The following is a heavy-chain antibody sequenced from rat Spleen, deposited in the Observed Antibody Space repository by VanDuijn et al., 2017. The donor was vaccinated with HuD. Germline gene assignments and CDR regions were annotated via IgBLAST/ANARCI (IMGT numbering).Heavy chain of an antibody. V-gene: IGHV5-25*01. CDR3: ARHYDYSNWFAY. D-gene: IGHD1-5*01. Sequence: EVQLVESGGGLVQPGRSLKLSCAASGFTFSNYYMAWVRQAPTKGLEWVAYISTGGDNTYYRDSVKGRFTISRDNAKSTLYLQMNSLRSEDTATYYCARHYDYSNWFAYWGQGTLVTVSS. J-gene: IGHJ3*01. CDR1: GFTFSNYY. CDR2: ISTGGDNT.